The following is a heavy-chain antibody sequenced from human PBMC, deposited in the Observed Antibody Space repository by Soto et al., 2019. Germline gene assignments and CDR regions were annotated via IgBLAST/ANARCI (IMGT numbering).Heavy chain of an antibody. CDR1: GFTFSSYA. D-gene: IGHD1-26*01. CDR2: ISGSGGST. Sequence: EVQLLESGGGLVQPGGSLRLSCAASGFTFSSYAMSWVRQAPGKGLEWGSAISGSGGSTYYADSVKGRFTISRDNSKNTLDLQMNSLRAEDTAVYYCAKDLGAYYYGMDVWGQGTTVTVSS. J-gene: IGHJ6*02. CDR3: AKDLGAYYYGMDV. V-gene: IGHV3-23*01.